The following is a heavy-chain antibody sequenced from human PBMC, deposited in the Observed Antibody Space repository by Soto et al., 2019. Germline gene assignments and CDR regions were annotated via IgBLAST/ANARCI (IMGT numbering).Heavy chain of an antibody. CDR3: SRVYRAIAAAGSYYYYMDV. D-gene: IGHD6-13*01. CDR2: TYYRSKWYN. J-gene: IGHJ6*03. CDR1: GDSVSSNSAA. Sequence: SQTLSLTCAISGDSVSSNSAAWNWIRQSPSRDLEWLGRTYYRSKWYNDYAVSVKSRITINPDTSKNQFSLQLNSVTPEDTAVYYCSRVYRAIAAAGSYYYYMDVWGKGTTVTVSS. V-gene: IGHV6-1*01.